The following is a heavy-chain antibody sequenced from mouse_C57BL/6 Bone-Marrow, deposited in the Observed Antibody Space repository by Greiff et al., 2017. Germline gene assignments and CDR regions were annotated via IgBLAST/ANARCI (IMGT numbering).Heavy chain of an antibody. J-gene: IGHJ1*03. V-gene: IGHV1-81*01. Sequence: VQLQESGAELARPGASVKLSCKASGYTFTSYGISWVKQRTGQGLEWIGEIYPRSGNTYYNEKFKGKATLTADKSSSTAYMELRSLTSEDSAVYFCARWPIYYYGSSDSYWYFDVWGTGTTVTVSS. CDR2: IYPRSGNT. D-gene: IGHD1-1*01. CDR1: GYTFTSYG. CDR3: ARWPIYYYGSSDSYWYFDV.